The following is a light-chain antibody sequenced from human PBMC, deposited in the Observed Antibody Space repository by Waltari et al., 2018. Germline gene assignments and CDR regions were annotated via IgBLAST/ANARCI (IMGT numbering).Light chain of an antibody. CDR2: GAS. CDR1: QAISND. Sequence: GDGVTITCRASQAISNDLAWYQQKPGRAPSLLIYGASTLHNGVPSRFSGSGSGTDFSLTISSLQPEDSALYYCQQGSIWAPVTFGQGTRLEIK. V-gene: IGKV1-9*01. J-gene: IGKJ5*01. CDR3: QQGSIWAPVT.